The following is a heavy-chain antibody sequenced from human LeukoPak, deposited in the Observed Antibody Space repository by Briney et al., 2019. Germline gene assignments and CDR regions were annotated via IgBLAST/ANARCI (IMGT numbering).Heavy chain of an antibody. J-gene: IGHJ3*02. V-gene: IGHV3-13*01. CDR1: GFTFSSYD. D-gene: IGHD5-24*01. CDR3: ARDGGEEMANAFDI. Sequence: PGGSLRLSCAASGFTFSSYDMHWVRQATGKGLEWVSAIGTAGDTYYPGSVKGRFTISRENAKNSLYLQMNSLRAGDTAVYYCARDGGEEMANAFDIWGQGTMVTVSS. CDR2: IGTAGDT.